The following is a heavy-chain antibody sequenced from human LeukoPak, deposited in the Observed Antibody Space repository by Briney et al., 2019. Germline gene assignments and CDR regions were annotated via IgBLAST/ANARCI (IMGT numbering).Heavy chain of an antibody. J-gene: IGHJ4*02. CDR1: GFTFSSYG. V-gene: IGHV3-48*01. CDR3: ARDYGAYFDY. Sequence: PGGSLRLSWAASGFTFSSYGMTGVRQAPGKGRGWVSYISSSSSTIYYADSVKGRFTISRDNAKNSLYLQMNSLRAEDTAVYYCARDYGAYFDYWGQGTLVTVSS. CDR2: ISSSSSTI. D-gene: IGHD4-17*01.